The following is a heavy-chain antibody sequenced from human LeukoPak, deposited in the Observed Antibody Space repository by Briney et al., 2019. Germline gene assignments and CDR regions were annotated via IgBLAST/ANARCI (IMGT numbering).Heavy chain of an antibody. CDR1: GYTFTGYY. J-gene: IGHJ6*03. Sequence: ASVKVSCKASGYTFTGYYMHWVRQAPGQGLEWRGWINPNSGGTNYAQKFQGRVTMTRDTSISTAYMELSRLRSDDTAVYYCARVLGYCSGGSCYPGYYYMDVWGKGTTVTISS. V-gene: IGHV1-2*02. D-gene: IGHD2-15*01. CDR3: ARVLGYCSGGSCYPGYYYMDV. CDR2: INPNSGGT.